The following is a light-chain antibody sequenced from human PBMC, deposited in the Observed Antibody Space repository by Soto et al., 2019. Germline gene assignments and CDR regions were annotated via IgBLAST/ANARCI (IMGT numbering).Light chain of an antibody. V-gene: IGKV1-16*01. CDR2: AAS. CDR1: QGIVNY. Sequence: DLPMTQSPSSLSASVGDRVTITCRASQGIVNYLAWFQQKPGEAPKTLIYAASSLQSGVPSRFSASGSGTDFSLTISSLQPEDFATYYCQQYNAYPLTFGGGTRVEIK. J-gene: IGKJ4*01. CDR3: QQYNAYPLT.